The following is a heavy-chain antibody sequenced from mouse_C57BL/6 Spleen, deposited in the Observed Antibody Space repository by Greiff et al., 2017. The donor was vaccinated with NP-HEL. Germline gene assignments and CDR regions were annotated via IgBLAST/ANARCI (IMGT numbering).Heavy chain of an antibody. Sequence: QVQLQQSGAELARPGASVKMSCKASGYTFTSYTMHWVKQRPGQGLEWIGYINPSSGYTKYNQKFKDKATLTADKSSSTAYLQLSSLTSEDSAVYYCARERDWYFDVWGTGTTVTVSS. CDR3: ARERDWYFDV. CDR1: GYTFTSYT. V-gene: IGHV1-4*01. CDR2: INPSSGYT. J-gene: IGHJ1*03.